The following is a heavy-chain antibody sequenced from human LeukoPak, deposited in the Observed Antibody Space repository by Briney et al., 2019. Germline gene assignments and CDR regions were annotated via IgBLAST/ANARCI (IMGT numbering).Heavy chain of an antibody. CDR3: ARPSGYEYYYYGMDV. CDR2: IYPGDSDT. V-gene: IGHV5-51*01. CDR1: GYTFTSYW. D-gene: IGHD5-12*01. J-gene: IGHJ6*02. Sequence: KVSCKASGYTFTSYWIGWVRQMPGKGLEWMGIIYPGDSDTRYSPSFQGQVTISADKSISTAYLQWSSLKASDTAMYYCARPSGYEYYYYGMDVWGQGTTVTVSS.